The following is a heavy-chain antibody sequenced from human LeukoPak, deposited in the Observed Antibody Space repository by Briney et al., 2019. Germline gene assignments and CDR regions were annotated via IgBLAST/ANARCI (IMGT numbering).Heavy chain of an antibody. CDR2: VHHSGSA. J-gene: IGHJ4*02. V-gene: IGHV4-34*01. CDR1: RGSFIDYY. D-gene: IGHD5-12*01. Sequence: PSETLSLTCAVDRGSFIDYYWSWIRQTAGKGLEWIGEVHHSGSANYDSSLKSRVTISVDKSKKQISLHVRDMTAADTAVYYGARGGSTSIKAFAYWGQGTLVTVSS. CDR3: ARGGSTSIKAFAY.